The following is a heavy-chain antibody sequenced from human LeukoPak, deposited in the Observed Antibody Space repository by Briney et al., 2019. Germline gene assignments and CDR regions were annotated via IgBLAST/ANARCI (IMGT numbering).Heavy chain of an antibody. CDR1: GYTFTSYA. CDR3: ARLPGITIFGVAPFDP. Sequence: ASVKVSCKASGYTFTSYAMHWVRQAPGQGLEWMGWINPNSGGTNYAQKFQGRVTMTRDTSISTAYMELSRLRSDDTAVYYCARLPGITIFGVAPFDPWGQGTLVTVSS. J-gene: IGHJ5*02. V-gene: IGHV1-2*02. CDR2: INPNSGGT. D-gene: IGHD3-3*01.